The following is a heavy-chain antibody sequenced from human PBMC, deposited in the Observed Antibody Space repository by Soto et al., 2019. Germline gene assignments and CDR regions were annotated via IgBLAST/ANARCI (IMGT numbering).Heavy chain of an antibody. Sequence: EVQLLESGGGLVQPGGSLRLSCATSGFTFSNYAMTWVRQTPEKGLEWASTLSTTGGITLYADSVKGRFTVSRDNSKNSLYLQMNSLRAEDTAVYYCARDPSIAAAGDYWGQGTLVTVSS. CDR3: ARDPSIAAAGDY. CDR2: LSTTGGIT. J-gene: IGHJ4*02. D-gene: IGHD6-13*01. V-gene: IGHV3-23*01. CDR1: GFTFSNYA.